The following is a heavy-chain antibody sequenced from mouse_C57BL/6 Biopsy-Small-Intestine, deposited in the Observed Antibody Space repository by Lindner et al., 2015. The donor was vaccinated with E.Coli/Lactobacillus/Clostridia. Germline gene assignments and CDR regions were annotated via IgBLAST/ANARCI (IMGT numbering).Heavy chain of an antibody. V-gene: IGHV1-80*01. CDR1: GYAFSSYW. Sequence: VQLQESGAELVKPGASVKISCKASGYAFSSYWMNWVKQRPGKGLEWIGQIYPGDGDINYNGKFKGKATLTADKSSSTAYMQLSSLTSEDSAVYLCARRGSNLAWFAYWGQGTLVTVSA. CDR3: ARRGSNLAWFAY. D-gene: IGHD2-5*01. CDR2: IYPGDGDI. J-gene: IGHJ3*01.